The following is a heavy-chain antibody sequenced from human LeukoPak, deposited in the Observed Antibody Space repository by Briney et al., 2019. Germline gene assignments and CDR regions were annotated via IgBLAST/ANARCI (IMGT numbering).Heavy chain of an antibody. CDR1: GFTFNNYP. Sequence: GGSLRLSCAASGFTFNNYPIHWVRQAPGKGLEYVSAISSNGDNTYYANSVKGRFTVSRDNSKNMVYLQMGSLRPDDMAVYYCARERPDYGGNVDYWGQGTLVTVSS. CDR2: ISSNGDNT. D-gene: IGHD4-23*01. V-gene: IGHV3-64*01. J-gene: IGHJ4*02. CDR3: ARERPDYGGNVDY.